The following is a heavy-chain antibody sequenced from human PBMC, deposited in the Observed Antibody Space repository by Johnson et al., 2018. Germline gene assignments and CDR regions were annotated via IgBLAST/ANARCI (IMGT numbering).Heavy chain of an antibody. D-gene: IGHD2-15*01. CDR1: GFTFSSYS. V-gene: IGHV3-48*01. CDR3: AREEGWYGAFDI. Sequence: EVQLVESGGVLVQLGGSLRLSCAASGFTFSSYSMNWVRQAPGKGLEWVSDIPSSGRTTYYADSVKGRFTISRDNAKNSLYLQMNSLRAEDTAVYYCAREEGWYGAFDIWGHGTMVTVSS. CDR2: IPSSGRTT. J-gene: IGHJ3*02.